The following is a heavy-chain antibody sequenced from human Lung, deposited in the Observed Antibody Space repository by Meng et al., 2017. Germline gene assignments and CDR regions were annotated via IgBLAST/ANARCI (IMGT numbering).Heavy chain of an antibody. D-gene: IGHD4-11*01. CDR3: ARGPTTMAHDFNY. V-gene: IGHV4-34*01. CDR1: GGSFSDYY. Sequence: QFPLQRLGPGLLKPSETRSLPCVVSGGSFSDYYWSWIRQPPGKGLEWIGEINHSGSTNYNPSLESRATISVDTSQNNLSLKLSSVTAADSAVYYCARGPTTMAHDFNYWGQGTLVTVSS. CDR2: INHSGST. J-gene: IGHJ4*02.